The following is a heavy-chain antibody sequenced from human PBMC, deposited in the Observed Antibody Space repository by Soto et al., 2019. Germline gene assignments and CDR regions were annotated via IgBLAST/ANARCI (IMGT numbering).Heavy chain of an antibody. D-gene: IGHD4-17*01. V-gene: IGHV1-8*01. Sequence: ASVKVSWKASGYTFTSYDINWVRQATGQGLEWMGWMNPNSGNTGYAQKFQGRVTMTRNTSISTAYMELSSLRSEDTAVYYCARGRTLYGAVSYYYMDVWGKGTTVTVSS. CDR2: MNPNSGNT. J-gene: IGHJ6*03. CDR1: GYTFTSYD. CDR3: ARGRTLYGAVSYYYMDV.